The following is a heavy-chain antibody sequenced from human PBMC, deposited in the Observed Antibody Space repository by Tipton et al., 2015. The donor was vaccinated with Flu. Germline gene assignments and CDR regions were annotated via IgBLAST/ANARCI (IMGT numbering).Heavy chain of an antibody. CDR3: AKDTRYYDFWSGYWDYYYYYYMDV. Sequence: SLRLSCAASGFTFSSYAMSWVRQAPGKGLEWVSAISGSGGSTYYADSVKGRFTISRDNSKNTLYLQMNSLRAEDTAVYYCAKDTRYYDFWSGYWDYYYYYYMDVWGKGTTVTVSS. D-gene: IGHD3-3*01. J-gene: IGHJ6*03. V-gene: IGHV3-23*01. CDR2: ISGSGGST. CDR1: GFTFSSYA.